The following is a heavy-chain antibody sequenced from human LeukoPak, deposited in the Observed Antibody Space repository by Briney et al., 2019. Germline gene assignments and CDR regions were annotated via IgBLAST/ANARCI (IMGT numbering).Heavy chain of an antibody. V-gene: IGHV4-59*01. CDR2: IYYSGST. CDR3: ARVADSSGYRHKNDAFDI. Sequence: KTSETLSLTCTVSGGSISSYYWSWIRQPPGKGLEWIGYIYYSGSTNYNPSLKSRGTISVDTSKDQFSLKLSSVTAADPSVYYCARVADSSGYRHKNDAFDIWGQGTMVTVSS. CDR1: GGSISSYY. J-gene: IGHJ3*02. D-gene: IGHD3-22*01.